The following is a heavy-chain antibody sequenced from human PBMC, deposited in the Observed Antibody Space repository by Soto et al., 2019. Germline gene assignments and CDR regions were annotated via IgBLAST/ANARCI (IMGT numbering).Heavy chain of an antibody. CDR3: ARESYSYDYVWWSYRPDAFDI. V-gene: IGHV3-30-3*01. Sequence: QVQLVESGGGVVQPGRSLRLSCAASGFTFSSYAMHWVRQAPGKGLEWVAVISYDGSNKYYADSVKGRFTISRDNSKNTLYLQMNSLRAEDTAVYYCARESYSYDYVWWSYRPDAFDIWGQGTMVTVSS. CDR2: ISYDGSNK. CDR1: GFTFSSYA. D-gene: IGHD3-16*02. J-gene: IGHJ3*02.